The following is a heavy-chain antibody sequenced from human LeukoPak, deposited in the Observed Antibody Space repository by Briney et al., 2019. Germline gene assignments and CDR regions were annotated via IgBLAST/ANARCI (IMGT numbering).Heavy chain of an antibody. J-gene: IGHJ6*03. CDR3: ARDGSYDFWSGRRYYYYYMDV. CDR2: IIPIFGTA. CDR1: GGTFSSYA. Sequence: SVKVSCKASGGTFSSYAISWVRQPPGQGLEWMGGIIPIFGTANYAQKFQGRVTITTDESTSTAYMELSSMRSEDTAVYYCARDGSYDFWSGRRYYYYYMDVWGKGTTVTVSS. D-gene: IGHD3-3*01. V-gene: IGHV1-69*05.